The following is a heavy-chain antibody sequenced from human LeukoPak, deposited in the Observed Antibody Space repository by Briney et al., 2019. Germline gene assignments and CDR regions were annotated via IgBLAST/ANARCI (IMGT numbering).Heavy chain of an antibody. CDR1: GGSFSGYY. Sequence: SETLSLTCAVYGGSFSGYYWSWIRQPPGKGLEWIGEINHSGSTNYNPSLKSRVTMSLDTSKNQFSLKLSSVTAADTAVYYCARGGFGCSSSSCSNWFDPWGQGTLATVSS. CDR2: INHSGST. D-gene: IGHD2-2*01. CDR3: ARGGFGCSSSSCSNWFDP. J-gene: IGHJ5*02. V-gene: IGHV4-34*01.